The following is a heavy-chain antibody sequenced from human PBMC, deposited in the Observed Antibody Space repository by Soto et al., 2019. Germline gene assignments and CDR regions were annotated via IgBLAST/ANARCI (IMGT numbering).Heavy chain of an antibody. CDR1: GFTFSNYW. CDR2: IKEDGSEK. D-gene: IGHD6-19*01. J-gene: IGHJ4*02. Sequence: EVQLVESGGGLVQPGGSLRLSCAASGFTFSNYWMSWVRQVPGKGLAWVSNIKEDGSEKYYVDPVKVRFTISRDNAKNSVHLQMNSLRDEDTAVYYCVRFSILVSGRGRGAFFDSWGQGTPVTVSS. V-gene: IGHV3-7*03. CDR3: VRFSILVSGRGRGAFFDS.